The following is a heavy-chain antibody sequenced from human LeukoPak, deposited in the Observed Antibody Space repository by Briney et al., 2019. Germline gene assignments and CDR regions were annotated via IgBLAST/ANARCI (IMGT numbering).Heavy chain of an antibody. D-gene: IGHD3-22*01. J-gene: IGHJ4*02. CDR1: GYTFTDYY. CDR3: AREVDYYDTSDYFPLGY. CDR2: INPNNGGT. V-gene: IGHV1-2*02. Sequence: ASVKVSCKASGYTFTDYYIHWVRQAPGQGLEWMGWINPNNGGTNYTQKFQGRVTMTRDTSISTAYMELSRLRSDDTAVYYCAREVDYYDTSDYFPLGYWGQGTLVTVSS.